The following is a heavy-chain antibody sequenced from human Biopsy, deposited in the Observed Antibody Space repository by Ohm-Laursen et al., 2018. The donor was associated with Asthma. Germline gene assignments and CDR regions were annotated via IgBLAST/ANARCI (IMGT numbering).Heavy chain of an antibody. D-gene: IGHD6-6*01. Sequence: GTLSLTCIVSGDAMSTSGSYWGWIRQSPGKGLEWIGSIYYSGRTYYSPSLESRVTISADTSKNHFSLKVTSVTAADTAVYYCARAVSGSSYWYFDLWGRGDLVTVSS. V-gene: IGHV4-39*02. CDR1: GDAMSTSGSY. CDR3: ARAVSGSSYWYFDL. CDR2: IYYSGRT. J-gene: IGHJ2*01.